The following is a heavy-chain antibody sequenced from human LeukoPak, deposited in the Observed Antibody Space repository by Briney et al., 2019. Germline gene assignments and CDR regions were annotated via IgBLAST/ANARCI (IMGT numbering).Heavy chain of an antibody. CDR3: ARDRSQSPGYSHGYAMDY. CDR1: GHTFTSYY. V-gene: IGHV1-46*01. D-gene: IGHD5-18*01. J-gene: IGHJ4*02. CDR2: INPSGGST. Sequence: ASVKVSCKASGHTFTSYYMHWVRQAPGQGLEWMGIINPSGGSTSYAQKFQGRVTMTRDMSTSTVYMELSSLRSEDTAVYYCARDRSQSPGYSHGYAMDYWGQGTLVTVSS.